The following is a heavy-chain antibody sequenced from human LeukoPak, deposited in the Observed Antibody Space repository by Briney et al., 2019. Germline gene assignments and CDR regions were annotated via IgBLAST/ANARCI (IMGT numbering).Heavy chain of an antibody. V-gene: IGHV3-23*01. Sequence: PGGSLRLSCAASGFTFSSYAMSWVRQAPGKGQEWVSAISGSGGSTYYADSVKGRFTISRDNSKNTLYLQMNSLRAEDTAVYYCAKFNIVVVVAATRNWFDPWGQGTLVTVSS. CDR2: ISGSGGST. J-gene: IGHJ5*02. CDR3: AKFNIVVVVAATRNWFDP. CDR1: GFTFSSYA. D-gene: IGHD2-15*01.